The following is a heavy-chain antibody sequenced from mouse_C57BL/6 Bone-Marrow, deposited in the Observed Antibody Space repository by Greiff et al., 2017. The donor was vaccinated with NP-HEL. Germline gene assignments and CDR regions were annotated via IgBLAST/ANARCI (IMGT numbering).Heavy chain of an antibody. J-gene: IGHJ2*01. CDR1: GYTFTSYG. CDR2: IYPRSGNT. CDR3: ARPGRGDYFDY. V-gene: IGHV1-81*01. Sequence: VKVVESGAELARPGASVKLSCKASGYTFTSYGISWVKQRTGQGLEWIGEIYPRSGNTYYNEKFKGKATLTADKSSSTAYMELRSLTSEDSAVYFCARPGRGDYFDYWGQGTTLTVSS. D-gene: IGHD3-1*01.